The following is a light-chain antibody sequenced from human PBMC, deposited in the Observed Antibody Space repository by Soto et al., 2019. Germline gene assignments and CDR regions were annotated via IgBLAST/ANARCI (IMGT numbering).Light chain of an antibody. V-gene: IGKV3-20*01. CDR3: HQYLDAPNT. CDR2: GAS. J-gene: IGKJ2*01. CDR1: QSITNNY. Sequence: EIVLTQSPDALSLSPGERATFSCRATQSITNNYVAWYQQKTGQAPRLLIYGASRRATGIPDRISGSCSGTDFALSITRLEPEDFAVYYCHQYLDAPNTFGQGTKLEIK.